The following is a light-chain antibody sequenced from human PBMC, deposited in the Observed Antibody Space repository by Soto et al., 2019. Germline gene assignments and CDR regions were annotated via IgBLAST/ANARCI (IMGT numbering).Light chain of an antibody. Sequence: DIQMTQSPSSLSASVGDRVTITCRASQSISSYLNWYQQKPGKAPKLLIYAASSLQSGDPSRFSGGGSGTDINLTISSLQPEDFATYYCQQSYSTPYTFGQGTKLEIK. CDR3: QQSYSTPYT. J-gene: IGKJ2*01. CDR1: QSISSY. V-gene: IGKV1-39*01. CDR2: AAS.